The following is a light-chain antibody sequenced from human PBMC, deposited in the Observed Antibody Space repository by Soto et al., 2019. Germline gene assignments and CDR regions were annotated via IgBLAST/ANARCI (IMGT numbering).Light chain of an antibody. V-gene: IGKV3-11*01. CDR2: DAS. CDR3: QQRSSWPPFT. J-gene: IGKJ3*01. Sequence: EVVLTQSPATLSLSPGERATLSCRASRSVSSYLAWYQQKTGQAPRLLIYDASKRAAGLPARFSGSGSSTDFTLTIGGLAPEDFAVYYCQQRSSWPPFTFGPGTSVDTK. CDR1: RSVSSY.